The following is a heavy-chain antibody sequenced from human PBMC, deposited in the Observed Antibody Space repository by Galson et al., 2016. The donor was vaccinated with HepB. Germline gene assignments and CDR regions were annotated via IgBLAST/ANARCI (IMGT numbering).Heavy chain of an antibody. Sequence: SETLSLTCVVYGGSFSDYYWSWIRQPPGKGLEWIGEINHSGSTHYNPSLKSRVTISVDTSNKQCSLKLTSVTAADTAVYYCARDQAGEILRRPLGYWGQGTLVTVSS. CDR3: ARDQAGEILRRPLGY. V-gene: IGHV4-34*01. CDR1: GGSFSDYY. D-gene: IGHD4-17*01. CDR2: INHSGST. J-gene: IGHJ4*02.